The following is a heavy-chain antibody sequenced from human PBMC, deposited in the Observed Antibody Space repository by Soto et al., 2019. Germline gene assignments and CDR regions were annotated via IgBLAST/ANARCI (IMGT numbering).Heavy chain of an antibody. D-gene: IGHD1-26*01. V-gene: IGHV3-21*01. Sequence: GGSLRLSFAASGFTFSSNSMNWVRQAPGKGLEWVSSISSSSSYIYFADSVKGRFTISRDNAKNSLYLQMNSLRAEDTAVYYCARGAKKLQGGFDYWGQGTLVTVSS. J-gene: IGHJ4*02. CDR1: GFTFSSNS. CDR3: ARGAKKLQGGFDY. CDR2: ISSSSSYI.